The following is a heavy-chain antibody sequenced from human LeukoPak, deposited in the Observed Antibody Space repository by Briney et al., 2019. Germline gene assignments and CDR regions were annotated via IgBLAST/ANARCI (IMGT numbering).Heavy chain of an antibody. J-gene: IGHJ4*02. CDR3: ARGSLVHYYGSGSYRIRAGFES. D-gene: IGHD3-10*01. CDR1: GFTFSSYS. Sequence: GGSLRLSCAASGFTFSSYSMNWVRQAPGKGLEWVSFISTSSIYIYYADSVKGRFTISRDNAKNSLYLQMNSLRAEDTAVYYCARGSLVHYYGSGSYRIRAGFESWGQGTLVTVSS. CDR2: ISTSSIYI. V-gene: IGHV3-21*01.